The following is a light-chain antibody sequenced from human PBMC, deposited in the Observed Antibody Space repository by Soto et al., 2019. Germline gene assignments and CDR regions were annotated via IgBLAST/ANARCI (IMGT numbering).Light chain of an antibody. V-gene: IGLV3-21*04. CDR1: NIGSKS. Sequence: SYELTQPPSVSVAPGKTARITCGGNNIGSKSVHWYQQKPGQAPLLVIYYDSDRPSGIPERFSGYNSVNTATLTISRGEAGHEADYYCQVWDSSRGVFGGGTKLTVL. CDR2: YDS. J-gene: IGLJ2*01. CDR3: QVWDSSRGV.